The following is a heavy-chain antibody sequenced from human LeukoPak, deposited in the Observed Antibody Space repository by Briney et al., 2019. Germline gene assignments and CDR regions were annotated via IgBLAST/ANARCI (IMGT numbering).Heavy chain of an antibody. V-gene: IGHV3-23*01. D-gene: IGHD3-10*01. Sequence: GGSLRLSCAASGFTFSSYAMTWVRHAPGQGLEWVSSINDSGDKTYYADSVKGRFTISRDNSRNTLHLQVNSLRAEDTAVYYCATLRSYDFWGQGTLVTVSS. J-gene: IGHJ4*02. CDR3: ATLRSYDF. CDR2: INDSGDKT. CDR1: GFTFSSYA.